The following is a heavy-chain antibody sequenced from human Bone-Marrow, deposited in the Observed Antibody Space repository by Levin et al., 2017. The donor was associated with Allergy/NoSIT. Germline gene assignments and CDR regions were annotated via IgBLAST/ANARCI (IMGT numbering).Heavy chain of an antibody. CDR3: AKDRSWDYAEGNWFDP. V-gene: IGHV3-23*01. CDR2: ISGSGRST. CDR1: GFTFTSYA. D-gene: IGHD4-17*01. J-gene: IGHJ5*02. Sequence: ASVKVSCAASGFTFTSYAMSWVRQAPGKGLDWVTGISGSGRSTYYADSVKGRFTISGDNSKNTVYLQMNSLRAEDTALYYCAKDRSWDYAEGNWFDPWGQGTLVTVSS.